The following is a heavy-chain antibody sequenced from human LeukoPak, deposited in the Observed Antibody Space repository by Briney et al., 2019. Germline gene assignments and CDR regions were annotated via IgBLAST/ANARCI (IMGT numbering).Heavy chain of an antibody. CDR2: ISGSGGST. CDR1: GFTFSSYG. Sequence: SGGSLRLSCAASGFTFSSYGMSWVRQAPGKGLEWVSAISGSGGSTYYADSVKGRFTISRDNSKNTLYLQTNSLRAEDTAVYFCAKALGDWPTTLDYWGRGTLVTVSS. J-gene: IGHJ4*02. D-gene: IGHD3-16*01. V-gene: IGHV3-23*01. CDR3: AKALGDWPTTLDY.